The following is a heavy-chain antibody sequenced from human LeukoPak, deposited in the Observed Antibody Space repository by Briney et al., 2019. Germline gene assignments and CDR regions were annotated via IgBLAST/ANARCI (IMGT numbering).Heavy chain of an antibody. CDR1: GGSISSSTNW. V-gene: IGHV4-39*01. Sequence: PSETLSLTCTVSGGSISSSTNWWGWIRQPPGKGLEWIGSMFYSGSTYYNPSLKSRVTISVDTSKNRFSLKLSSVTAADTAVYFCARRTSSARGGGFDYWGQGTLVTVSS. D-gene: IGHD2-2*01. CDR2: MFYSGST. J-gene: IGHJ4*02. CDR3: ARRTSSARGGGFDY.